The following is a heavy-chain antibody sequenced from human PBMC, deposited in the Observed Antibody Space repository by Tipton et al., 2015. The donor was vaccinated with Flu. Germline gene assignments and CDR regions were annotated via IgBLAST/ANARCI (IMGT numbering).Heavy chain of an antibody. CDR2: IYSGGST. Sequence: GSLRLSCAASGFTVSSNYMSWVRQAPGKGLEWVSVIYSGGSTYYADSVKGRFTISRDNSKNTLYLQMNSLTAEDTAIYYCAKRDILGWFYFDYWGQGALVTVSS. D-gene: IGHD3-10*01. CDR1: GFTVSSNY. CDR3: AKRDILGWFYFDY. J-gene: IGHJ4*02. V-gene: IGHV3-53*01.